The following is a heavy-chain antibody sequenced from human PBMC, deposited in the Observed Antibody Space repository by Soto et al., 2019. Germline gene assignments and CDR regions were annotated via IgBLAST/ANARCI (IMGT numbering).Heavy chain of an antibody. CDR1: GFTFSNAW. Sequence: EVQLVESGGGLVKPGGSLRLSCVASGFTFSNAWMNWVRQAPGKGLEWVGRIRSNADGGTADYAAPVKGRFTFSRDDSQNTLFLQMNSLKTEDTAFYFCTTSISGLVTGHWGQGTLVTVSS. D-gene: IGHD3-3*01. CDR2: IRSNADGGTA. CDR3: TTSISGLVTGH. V-gene: IGHV3-15*07. J-gene: IGHJ4*02.